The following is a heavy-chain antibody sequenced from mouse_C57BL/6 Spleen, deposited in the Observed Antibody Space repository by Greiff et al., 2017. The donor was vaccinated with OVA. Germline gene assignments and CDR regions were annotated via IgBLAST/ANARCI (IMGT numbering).Heavy chain of an antibody. CDR1: GFSLTSYG. CDR2: IWGGGST. CDR3: AKRHYGSSPYWYFDV. D-gene: IGHD1-1*01. Sequence: VKLMESGPGLVAPSQSLSITCTVSGFSLTSYGVDWVRQPPGKGLEWLGVIWGGGSTNYNSALMSRLSISKDNSKSQVFLKMNRLQTDDTAMSYCAKRHYGSSPYWYFDVWGTGTTVTVSS. V-gene: IGHV2-9*01. J-gene: IGHJ1*03.